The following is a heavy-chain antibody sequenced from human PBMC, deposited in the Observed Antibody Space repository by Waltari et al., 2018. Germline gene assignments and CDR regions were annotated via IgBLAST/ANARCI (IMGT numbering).Heavy chain of an antibody. D-gene: IGHD4-17*01. CDR2: IYYSGST. CDR3: ARGYGDYVGWFDP. CDR1: GGSISSYY. J-gene: IGHJ5*02. V-gene: IGHV4-59*01. Sequence: QVQLQESGPGLVKPSETLSLTCTVSGGSISSYYWSWIRQPPGNGLEWIGYIYYSGSTNYNPSLKSRVTISVDTSKNQFSLKLSSVTAADTAVYYCARGYGDYVGWFDPWGQGTLVTVSS.